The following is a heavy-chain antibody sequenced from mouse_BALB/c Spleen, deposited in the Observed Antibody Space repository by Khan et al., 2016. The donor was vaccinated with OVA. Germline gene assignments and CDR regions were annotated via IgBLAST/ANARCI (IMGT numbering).Heavy chain of an antibody. CDR3: ARMQGGDFDY. Sequence: QLEESGPGLVKPSQSLSLTCTVTGYSITSDYAWNWIRQFPGNQLEWMGYISYSGNTKYNQSLKNRISITRDTSKNPFFLELNFVTIEDTATYYCARMQGGDFDYWGQGTTLTVSS. D-gene: IGHD6-1*01. CDR2: ISYSGNT. V-gene: IGHV3-2*02. J-gene: IGHJ2*01. CDR1: GYSITSDYA.